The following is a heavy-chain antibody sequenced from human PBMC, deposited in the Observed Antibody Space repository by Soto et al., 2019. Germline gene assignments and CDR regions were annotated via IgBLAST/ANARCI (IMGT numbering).Heavy chain of an antibody. V-gene: IGHV3-13*01. CDR2: IGTAGDT. CDR1: GFTFRSYD. Sequence: ESGGGLVQPGGSLRLSCAASGFTFRSYDMHWVRQATGKGLEWVSAIGTAGDTYYAGSVKDRFNISRENAKNSLYLQLNSLRAGDTAVYYCARDPRDYGMDVWRQGTTVTVSS. J-gene: IGHJ6*02. CDR3: ARDPRDYGMDV.